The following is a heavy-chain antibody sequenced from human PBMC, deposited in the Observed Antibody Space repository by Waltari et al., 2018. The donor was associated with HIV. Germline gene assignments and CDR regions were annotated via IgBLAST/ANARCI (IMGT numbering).Heavy chain of an antibody. D-gene: IGHD3-9*01. CDR1: GGPINSRGFY. CDR3: ARLDILTGFPQYYFDY. V-gene: IGHV4-39*01. CDR2: IHYTGST. Sequence: QLQLQESGPGLLKPSETLSLSCTVSGGPINSRGFYWSWIRQPPGTGLEWIGNIHYTGSTYYNPSLKSRVTLSVDTSKNQLSLRLSSVTAADTAVYYCARLDILTGFPQYYFDYWGQGTLVTVSS. J-gene: IGHJ4*02.